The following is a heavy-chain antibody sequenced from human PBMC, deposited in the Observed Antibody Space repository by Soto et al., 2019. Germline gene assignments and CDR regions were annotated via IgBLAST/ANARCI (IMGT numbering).Heavy chain of an antibody. D-gene: IGHD1-26*01. J-gene: IGHJ6*02. CDR2: ISANNGDT. V-gene: IGHV1-18*04. CDR3: ARERHSGSYYDGYGMDV. Sequence: QVQLVQSGDEVKKPGASVKVSCKASGYTFTSYGIGWVRQAPGQGLEWMGWISANNGDTNYAQKLQGRVTLTTDTSTRTAYMELRSLRSDDTAVYYCARERHSGSYYDGYGMDVWGQGTTVTVSS. CDR1: GYTFTSYG.